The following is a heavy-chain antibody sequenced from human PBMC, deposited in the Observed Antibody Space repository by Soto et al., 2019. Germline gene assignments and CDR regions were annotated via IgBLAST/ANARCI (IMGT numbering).Heavy chain of an antibody. CDR3: ASRDPGTSVDY. CDR1: GGSISSYY. D-gene: IGHD1-7*01. V-gene: IGHV4-4*09. Sequence: LSLTCTVSGGSISSYYWSWIRQPAGKGLEWIGEIYRTGSTNYNPSLKSRVTISLDKSENQFSLKVTSLTAADTAVYYCASRDPGTSVDYWGQGTLVTVSS. CDR2: IYRTGST. J-gene: IGHJ4*02.